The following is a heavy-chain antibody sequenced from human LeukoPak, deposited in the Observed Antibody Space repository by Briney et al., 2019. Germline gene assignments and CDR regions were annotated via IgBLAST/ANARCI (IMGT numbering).Heavy chain of an antibody. D-gene: IGHD2-2*02. CDR3: AREVCSSTSCYNYYYYYGMDV. J-gene: IGHJ6*02. CDR1: GFTFSSYG. Sequence: GGSLRLSCAASGFTFSSYGMPWVRQAPGKGLEWVAVIWYDGSNKYYADSVKGRFTISRDNSKNTLYLQMNSLRAEDTAVYYCAREVCSSTSCYNYYYYYGMDVWGQGTTVTVSS. CDR2: IWYDGSNK. V-gene: IGHV3-33*01.